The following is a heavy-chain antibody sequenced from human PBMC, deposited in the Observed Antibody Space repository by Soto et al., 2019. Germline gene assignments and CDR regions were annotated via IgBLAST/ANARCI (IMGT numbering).Heavy chain of an antibody. CDR3: ATILAAAGAYYFDY. D-gene: IGHD6-13*01. V-gene: IGHV4-59*01. CDR2: IYYSGST. CDR1: GGSISSYY. J-gene: IGHJ4*02. Sequence: SETLSLTCTVSGGSISSYYWSWIRQPPGKGLEWIGYIYYSGSTNYNPSLKSRVTISGDTSKNQFSLKLSSVTAADTAVYSCATILAAAGAYYFDYWGQGTLVTVSS.